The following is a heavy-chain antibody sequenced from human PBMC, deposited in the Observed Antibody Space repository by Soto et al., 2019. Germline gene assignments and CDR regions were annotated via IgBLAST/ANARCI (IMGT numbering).Heavy chain of an antibody. CDR2: ISNDGSST. CDR3: ARLPNKSPQN. CDR1: GFTFSSYW. Sequence: EVQLVESGGGLVQPGGSLRLSCVASGFTFSSYWMHWVRQAPGKGLVWVSSISNDGSSTCYADPVKGRFTISRDNAKNTLYLQMNSLRAEDTAVYYCARLPNKSPQNWGQGNLVIVSP. J-gene: IGHJ1*01. V-gene: IGHV3-74*01.